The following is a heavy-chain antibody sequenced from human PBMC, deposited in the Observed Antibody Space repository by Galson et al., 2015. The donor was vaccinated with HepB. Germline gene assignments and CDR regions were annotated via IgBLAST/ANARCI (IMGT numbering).Heavy chain of an antibody. J-gene: IGHJ2*01. V-gene: IGHV1-46*03. Sequence: SCKASGYTFTSYYMHWVRQAPGQGLEWMGIINPSGGSTSYAQKFQGRVTMTRDTSTSTVYMELSSLRSEDTAVYYCARASGSSSWTTYWYFDLWGRGTLVTVSS. CDR1: GYTFTSYY. D-gene: IGHD6-13*01. CDR3: ARASGSSSWTTYWYFDL. CDR2: INPSGGST.